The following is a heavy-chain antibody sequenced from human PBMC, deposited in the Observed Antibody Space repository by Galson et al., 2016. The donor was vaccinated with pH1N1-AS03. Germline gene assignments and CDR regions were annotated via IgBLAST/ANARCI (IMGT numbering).Heavy chain of an antibody. CDR3: VRDRELVR. D-gene: IGHD1-26*01. CDR1: GFTFKIYW. Sequence: SLRLSCAASGFTFKIYWMHWVRQAPGKGLVWVSHINGDGTTTNYADSVKGRFTISRDNARNTLYLQMNSLRAEDTAVYYCVRDRELVRWGQGTLVTVSS. J-gene: IGHJ5*02. V-gene: IGHV3-74*01. CDR2: INGDGTTT.